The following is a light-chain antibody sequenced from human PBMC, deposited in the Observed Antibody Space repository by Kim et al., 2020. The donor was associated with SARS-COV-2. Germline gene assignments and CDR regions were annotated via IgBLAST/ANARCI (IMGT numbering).Light chain of an antibody. CDR3: QQLEYYPLT. CDR1: QGIGSY. CDR2: AAS. V-gene: IGKV1-9*01. J-gene: IGKJ5*01. Sequence: ASVGDRVTNTCRASQGIGSYLAWYQQKPGKAPKRLIYAASTLQSGVPSRFSGSGSATDFTLTITSLQPEDFATYYCQQLEYYPLTFGQGTRLEIK.